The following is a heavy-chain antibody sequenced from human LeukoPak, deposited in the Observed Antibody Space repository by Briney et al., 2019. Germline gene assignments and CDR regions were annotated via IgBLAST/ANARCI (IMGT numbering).Heavy chain of an antibody. D-gene: IGHD1-1*01. J-gene: IGHJ5*02. V-gene: IGHV4-59*01. CDR2: ISYSGST. Sequence: SETLSLTCTVSGGSITTYYWSWIRQPPGKGLEWIGYISYSGSTNFNPSLKSRVTISVDTSKNQFSLKLSSVTAADTAVYYCAREGTAGTNLNWFDPWGQGTLVTVSS. CDR1: GGSITTYY. CDR3: AREGTAGTNLNWFDP.